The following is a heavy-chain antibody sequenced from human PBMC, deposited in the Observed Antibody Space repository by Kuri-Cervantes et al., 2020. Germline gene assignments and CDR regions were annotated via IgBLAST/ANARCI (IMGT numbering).Heavy chain of an antibody. CDR1: GFTFSSNA. CDR3: ARVRAVSGAYNDYAPLGY. CDR2: INSDGSST. J-gene: IGHJ4*02. D-gene: IGHD3-16*01. V-gene: IGHV3-74*01. Sequence: GESLKISCAASGFTFSSNAMTWVRQAPGKGLVWVSRINSDGSSTSYADSVKGRFTISRDNAKNTLYLQMNSLRAEDTAVYYCARVRAVSGAYNDYAPLGYWGQGTLVTVSS.